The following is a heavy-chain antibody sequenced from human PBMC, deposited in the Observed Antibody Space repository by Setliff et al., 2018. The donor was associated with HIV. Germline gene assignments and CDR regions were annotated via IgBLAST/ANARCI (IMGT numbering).Heavy chain of an antibody. J-gene: IGHJ4*02. Sequence: GESLKISCVASGYSFTTLWIAWVRQMPGKGLEWMGMVFPDDSDTRYSPSFQGQVSMSADKSINTAYLQWSSLKASDTAVYYCARSMGFKATTRLDFWGPGTLVTVSS. D-gene: IGHD3-10*01. V-gene: IGHV5-51*01. CDR2: VFPDDSDT. CDR1: GYSFTTLW. CDR3: ARSMGFKATTRLDF.